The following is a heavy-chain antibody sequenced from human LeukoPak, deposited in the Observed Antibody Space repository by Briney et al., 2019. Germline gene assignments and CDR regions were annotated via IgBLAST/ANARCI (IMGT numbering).Heavy chain of an antibody. J-gene: IGHJ4*02. Sequence: GGSLRLSCAASGITFSTYAMNWVRQAPGKGLVWVSRISPDGSTTGHADSVKGRFTTSRDNAKNTLFLQMNSLRAEDTAVYYCTRDFDFSSAIRGQGTLVTVFS. CDR2: ISPDGSTT. CDR3: TRDFDFSSAI. V-gene: IGHV3-74*01. CDR1: GITFSTYA. D-gene: IGHD3-3*01.